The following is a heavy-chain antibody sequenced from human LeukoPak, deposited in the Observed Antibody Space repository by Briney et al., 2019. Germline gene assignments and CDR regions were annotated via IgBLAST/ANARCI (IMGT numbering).Heavy chain of an antibody. Sequence: SETLSLTCTVPGGSISSSSYYWGWIRQPPGKGLEWIGSIYYSGSTYYNPSLKSRVTISVDTSKNQFSLKLSSVTAADTAVYYCARRWELLDDAFDIWGQGTMVTVSS. J-gene: IGHJ3*02. CDR1: GGSISSSSYY. CDR3: ARRWELLDDAFDI. CDR2: IYYSGST. V-gene: IGHV4-39*01. D-gene: IGHD1-26*01.